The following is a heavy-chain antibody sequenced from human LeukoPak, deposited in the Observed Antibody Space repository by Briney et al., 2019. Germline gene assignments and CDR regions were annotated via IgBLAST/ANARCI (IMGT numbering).Heavy chain of an antibody. D-gene: IGHD1-14*01. V-gene: IGHV1-46*01. J-gene: IGHJ4*02. Sequence: ASVKVSCKASGYTFTHYYMHWVRQAPGQGLEWMGRINPSSGSTAYAQKFQDRLTLTRDISASTLYMELSSLGSEDTAVYFCARRGDRGNHADHWGQGTLVTVSS. CDR3: ARRGDRGNHADH. CDR2: INPSSGST. CDR1: GYTFTHYY.